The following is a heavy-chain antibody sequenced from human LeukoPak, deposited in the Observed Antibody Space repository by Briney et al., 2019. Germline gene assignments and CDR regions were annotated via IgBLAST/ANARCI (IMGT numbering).Heavy chain of an antibody. Sequence: SETLSLTCTVSGGSISSYYWSWIRQPPGKGLEWIGYIYYSGSTNYNPSLKSRVTISVGTSKNQFSLKLSSVTAADTAVYYCARARPLIGGREFDYWGQGTLVTVSS. CDR2: IYYSGST. D-gene: IGHD3-16*01. CDR1: GGSISSYY. CDR3: ARARPLIGGREFDY. V-gene: IGHV4-59*01. J-gene: IGHJ4*02.